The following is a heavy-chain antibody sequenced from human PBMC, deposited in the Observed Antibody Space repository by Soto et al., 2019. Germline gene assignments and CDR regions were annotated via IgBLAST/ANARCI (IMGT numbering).Heavy chain of an antibody. CDR3: ARTPGLGWFDP. D-gene: IGHD3-16*01. CDR1: GGSFSGHI. V-gene: IGHV4-34*01. Sequence: PSETLSLTCAVYGGSFSGHIWTWIRQTPGKGLQWIGQINHSGSASYNPSLKSRVTISVDTSKNQFFLKLSSVTAADTAVYYGARTPGLGWFDPWGQGTLVTVSS. CDR2: INHSGSA. J-gene: IGHJ5*02.